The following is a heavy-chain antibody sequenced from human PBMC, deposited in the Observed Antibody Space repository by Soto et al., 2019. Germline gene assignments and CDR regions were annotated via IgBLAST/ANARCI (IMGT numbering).Heavy chain of an antibody. CDR1: GYSFSDYW. Sequence: SGESLKISCKGSGYSFSDYWIDWVRQIPGKGLEWMGIIHPGDSDSRYSPSFQGQVTISADNSISTAYLQWSSLKASDTAIYYCARRSSTTFSGSSYDFWGQGTLVTVPS. V-gene: IGHV5-51*01. D-gene: IGHD1-26*01. J-gene: IGHJ4*02. CDR3: ARRSSTTFSGSSYDF. CDR2: IHPGDSDS.